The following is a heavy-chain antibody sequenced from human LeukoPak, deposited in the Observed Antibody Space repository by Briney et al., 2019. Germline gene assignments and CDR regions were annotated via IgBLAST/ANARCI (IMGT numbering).Heavy chain of an antibody. Sequence: GGSLRLSSAAYGFTVGSNYMSWVRQAPGKGLEWVSAIYRGGSTSYAASVKGRFTISRDNSKNTLYLQMNSLRAEHTAVYYCARDRRPGAFDIWGQGTMVTVSS. J-gene: IGHJ3*02. CDR3: ARDRRPGAFDI. CDR1: GFTVGSNY. V-gene: IGHV3-53*01. CDR2: IYRGGST.